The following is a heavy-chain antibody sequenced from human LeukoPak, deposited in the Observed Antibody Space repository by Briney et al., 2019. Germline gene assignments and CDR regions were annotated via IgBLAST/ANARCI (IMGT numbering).Heavy chain of an antibody. CDR2: IYHSGST. CDR3: ARDRSGGYNWFDP. D-gene: IGHD2-15*01. Sequence: SETLSLTCTVSGGSVSSSGYYWGWIRQPPGKGLEWIGSIYHSGSTHYNASLKSRVTVSVDTSKNQFSLKLSSVTAADTAIYYCARDRSGGYNWFDPWGQGTLVTVSS. CDR1: GGSVSSSGYY. J-gene: IGHJ5*02. V-gene: IGHV4-39*07.